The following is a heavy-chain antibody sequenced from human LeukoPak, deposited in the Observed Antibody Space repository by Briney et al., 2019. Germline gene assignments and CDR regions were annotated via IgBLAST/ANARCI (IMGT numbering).Heavy chain of an antibody. J-gene: IGHJ5*02. V-gene: IGHV4-39*07. CDR3: ARASSIAAHRRWFDP. Sequence: SETLSLTCTVSGGSISSSSYYWGWIRQPPGKGLEWIGSIYYSGSTYYNPSLKSRVTISVDKSKNQFSLKLSSVTAADTAVYYCARASSIAAHRRWFDPWGQGTLVTVSS. CDR1: GGSISSSSYY. CDR2: IYYSGST. D-gene: IGHD6-13*01.